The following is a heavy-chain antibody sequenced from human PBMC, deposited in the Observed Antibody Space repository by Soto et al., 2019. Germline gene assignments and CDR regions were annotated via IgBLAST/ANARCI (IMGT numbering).Heavy chain of an antibody. J-gene: IGHJ6*02. CDR2: IYSDGTT. CDR1: GGSISGYY. D-gene: IGHD2-2*01. V-gene: IGHV4-4*07. Sequence: SETLSLTCTVSGGSISGYYWSWVRQPAGKGLEWVGRIYSDGTTNYSPSLKSRVTMSLDTSKDQFSLHLNSVTAADTAVYYCSRVGCSNSKCYTRGMDVWGQGTAVTVSS. CDR3: SRVGCSNSKCYTRGMDV.